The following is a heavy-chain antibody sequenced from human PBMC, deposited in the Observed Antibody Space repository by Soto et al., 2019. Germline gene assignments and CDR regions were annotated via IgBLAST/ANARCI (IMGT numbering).Heavy chain of an antibody. V-gene: IGHV4-61*01. CDR2: IYYSGST. J-gene: IGHJ5*02. D-gene: IGHD1-7*01. CDR1: GGSVSSGSYY. Sequence: ASETLSLTCTVSGGSVSSGSYYWSWIRQPPGKGLEWIGYIYYSGSTNYNPSLKSRVTISVDTSKNQFSLKLSSVTAADTAVYYCARDNWNYSRFHSNWFDPWGQGTLVTVSS. CDR3: ARDNWNYSRFHSNWFDP.